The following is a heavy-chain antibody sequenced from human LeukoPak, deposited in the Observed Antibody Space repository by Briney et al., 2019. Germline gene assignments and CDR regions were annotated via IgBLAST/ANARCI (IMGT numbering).Heavy chain of an antibody. J-gene: IGHJ3*02. D-gene: IGHD1-26*01. Sequence: ASVKVSCKASGYTFTSYAMNWVRQAPGQGLEWMGWINPNSGGTNYAQKFQGRVTITRNTSISTAYMELSRLRSDDTAVYYCASGSYPYDAFDMWGQGTMVTVSS. CDR1: GYTFTSYA. CDR2: INPNSGGT. CDR3: ASGSYPYDAFDM. V-gene: IGHV1-8*03.